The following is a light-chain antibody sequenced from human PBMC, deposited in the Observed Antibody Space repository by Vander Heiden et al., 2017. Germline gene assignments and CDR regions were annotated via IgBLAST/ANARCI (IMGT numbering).Light chain of an antibody. V-gene: IGLV2-23*02. CDR3: CSYAGSSTVV. Sequence: QSALTQPASVSGSPGQSITISCTGTSSDVGSYNLVSWYQQLPGKAPKLMIYEFSKRPSGVSNRFSGSKSGNTASLTISGLQAEDEADYYCCSYAGSSTVVFGGGTKLTVL. CDR2: EFS. CDR1: SSDVGSYNL. J-gene: IGLJ2*01.